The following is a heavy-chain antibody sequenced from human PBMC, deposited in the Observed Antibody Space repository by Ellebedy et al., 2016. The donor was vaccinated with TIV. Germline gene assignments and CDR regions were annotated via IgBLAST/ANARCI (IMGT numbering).Heavy chain of an antibody. CDR3: AKIELERRFYYYAMDV. CDR1: GFTFSSYG. Sequence: GESLKISCAASGFTFSSYGMHWVRQAPGKGLEWVAAIWTDGSPTYYGDSVKGRFTISRDNSKSALYLQMNSLRAEDTAVYFCAKIELERRFYYYAMDVWGQGTTVTVSS. J-gene: IGHJ6*02. CDR2: IWTDGSPT. V-gene: IGHV3-33*06. D-gene: IGHD1-1*01.